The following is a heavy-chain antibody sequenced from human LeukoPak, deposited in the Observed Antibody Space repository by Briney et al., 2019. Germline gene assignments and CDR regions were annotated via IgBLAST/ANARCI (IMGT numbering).Heavy chain of an antibody. CDR2: ISAYNGNT. J-gene: IGHJ4*02. Sequence: ASVKVSCKASGYIFTSYGISWVRQAPGHGLEWMGWISAYNGNTNYAQKLQGRVTMTTDTSTSTAYMELRSLRSDDTAVYYCARDRVPLYGSGSYYVYWGQGTLVTVSS. CDR1: GYIFTSYG. D-gene: IGHD3-10*01. V-gene: IGHV1-18*04. CDR3: ARDRVPLYGSGSYYVY.